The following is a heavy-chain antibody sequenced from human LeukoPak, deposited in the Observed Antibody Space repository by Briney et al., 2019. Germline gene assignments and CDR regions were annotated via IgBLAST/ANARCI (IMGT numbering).Heavy chain of an antibody. CDR3: ARVRSIAALGPFDY. D-gene: IGHD6-6*01. J-gene: IGHJ4*02. V-gene: IGHV3-74*01. Sequence: PGGSLRLSCAASGFTFSSYWMHWVRQAPGKGLVWVSRINTDGSSTSYADSVKGRFTISRDNAKNTLYLQMNSLRAEDTAVYYCARVRSIAALGPFDYWGQGTLVTVSS. CDR1: GFTFSSYW. CDR2: INTDGSST.